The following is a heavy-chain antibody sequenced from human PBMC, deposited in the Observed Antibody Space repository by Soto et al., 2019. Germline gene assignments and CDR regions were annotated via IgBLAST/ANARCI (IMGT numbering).Heavy chain of an antibody. CDR2: VYYSGGT. CDR1: GGSLIDHY. Sequence: QVQLQESGPGLVKPSETLSLTCTVSGGSLIDHYWNWIRQTPGKGLHWIGYVYYSGGTNYNPSLKSLVTMSVDTSKNQFSLNLGSVTAADTAVYYCARGNDWKSSTFDIWGQGTMVSVSS. D-gene: IGHD2-21*01. J-gene: IGHJ3*02. V-gene: IGHV4-59*11. CDR3: ARGNDWKSSTFDI.